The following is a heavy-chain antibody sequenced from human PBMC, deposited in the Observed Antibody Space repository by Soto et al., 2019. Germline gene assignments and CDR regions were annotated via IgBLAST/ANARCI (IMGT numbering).Heavy chain of an antibody. V-gene: IGHV4-34*01. CDR1: GGSFSGYY. Sequence: SETLSLTCAVYGGSFSGYYWSWIRQPPGKGLEWIGEINHSGSTNYNPSLKSRVTISVDTSKNRFSLKLSSVTAADTAVYYCARQYGVEFDPWGQGTLVTVSS. D-gene: IGHD3-3*01. CDR3: ARQYGVEFDP. CDR2: INHSGST. J-gene: IGHJ5*02.